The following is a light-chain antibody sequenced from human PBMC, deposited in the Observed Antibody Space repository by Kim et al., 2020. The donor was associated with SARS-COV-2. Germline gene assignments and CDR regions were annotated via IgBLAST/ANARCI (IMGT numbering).Light chain of an antibody. Sequence: PGGTVTLTCGSSTGAVTGGHYPYWFQQKPGQAPRTLIYDTNNKHSWTPARFSGSLLGGKAALTLSGAQPEDEAEYYCLLSYSGDYVFGTGTKVTVL. CDR3: LLSYSGDYV. CDR1: TGAVTGGHY. J-gene: IGLJ1*01. CDR2: DTN. V-gene: IGLV7-46*01.